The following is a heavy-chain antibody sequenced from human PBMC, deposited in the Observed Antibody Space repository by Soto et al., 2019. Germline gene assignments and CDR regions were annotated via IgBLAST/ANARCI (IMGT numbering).Heavy chain of an antibody. J-gene: IGHJ4*02. CDR3: AKGRGGSGSLTPRVDF. CDR2: ISGGGDTT. V-gene: IGHV3-23*01. Sequence: EVQLLESGGGLVQPGGSLRLSCAASVFTFNNYAMTWVRQAPGKGLEWVSAISGGGDTTSYADSVKGRFTVSRDGSKNTLYLQMSSLRAEDTALYYCAKGRGGSGSLTPRVDFWGQGTLVTGSS. D-gene: IGHD3-10*01. CDR1: VFTFNNYA.